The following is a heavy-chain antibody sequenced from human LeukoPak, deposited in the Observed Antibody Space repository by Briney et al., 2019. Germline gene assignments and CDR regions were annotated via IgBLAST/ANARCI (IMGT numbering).Heavy chain of an antibody. CDR1: GGSISSYY. D-gene: IGHD2-2*01. CDR3: ARGNVVVPAVDY. V-gene: IGHV4-59*01. CDR2: IYYSGGT. J-gene: IGHJ4*02. Sequence: PSETLSLTCTVSGGSISSYYWGWIRQPPGKGLEWIGYIYYSGGTNYNPSLKSRVTISVGTSKNQFSLKLSSVTAADTAVYYCARGNVVVPAVDYWGQGTLVTVSS.